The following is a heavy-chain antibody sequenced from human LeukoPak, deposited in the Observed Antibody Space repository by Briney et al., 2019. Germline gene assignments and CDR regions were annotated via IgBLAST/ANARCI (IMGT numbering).Heavy chain of an antibody. CDR1: GFTFSSYA. V-gene: IGHV3-23*01. Sequence: AGGSLRLSCAASGFTFSSYAMSWVRQAPGKGLEWVSAISGSGGSTYYADSVKGRFTISRDNSKNTLHLQMNSLRAEDTAVYYCAKGRSGYDDYWGQGTLVTVSS. CDR3: AKGRSGYDDY. J-gene: IGHJ4*02. CDR2: ISGSGGST. D-gene: IGHD5-12*01.